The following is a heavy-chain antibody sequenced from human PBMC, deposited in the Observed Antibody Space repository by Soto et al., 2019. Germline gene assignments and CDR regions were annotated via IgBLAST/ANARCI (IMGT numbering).Heavy chain of an antibody. D-gene: IGHD3-16*01. CDR3: AKWGEVSHNPGGNYYYGMDV. CDR2: IYPGDSDT. J-gene: IGHJ6*02. V-gene: IGHV5-51*01. Sequence: GHALKISCKGSGYSFTSYWIGWVRQMPGKGLEWMGIIYPGDSDTRYSPSFQGQVTISADKSISTAYLQMDSLRPEDTAVYYCAKWGEVSHNPGGNYYYGMDVWGQGTTVTVSS. CDR1: GYSFTSYW.